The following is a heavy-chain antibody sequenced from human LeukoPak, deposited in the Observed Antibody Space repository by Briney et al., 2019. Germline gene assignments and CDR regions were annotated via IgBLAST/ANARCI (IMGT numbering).Heavy chain of an antibody. D-gene: IGHD2/OR15-2a*01. CDR2: INHSGST. Sequence: SETLSLTCAVYGGSFSGYYWSWIRQPPGKGLEWIGEINHSGSTNYNPYLKSRVTISVDTSKNQFSLKRSSVTAADTAVYYCARGVLSLRYYYYYMDVWGKGTTVTVSS. CDR1: GGSFSGYY. V-gene: IGHV4-34*01. CDR3: ARGVLSLRYYYYYMDV. J-gene: IGHJ6*03.